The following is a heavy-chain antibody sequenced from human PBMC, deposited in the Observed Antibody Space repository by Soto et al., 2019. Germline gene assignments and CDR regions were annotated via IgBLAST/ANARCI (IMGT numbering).Heavy chain of an antibody. CDR1: GFTFSSYG. V-gene: IGHV3-30*18. Sequence: GGSLRLSCAASGFTFSSYGMHWVRQAPGKGLEWVAVISYDGSNKYYADSVKGRFTISRDNSKNTLYLQMNSLRAEDTAVYYCAKQSMIVVVKYYYYGMDVWGQGTTVTVSS. CDR2: ISYDGSNK. CDR3: AKQSMIVVVKYYYYGMDV. J-gene: IGHJ6*02. D-gene: IGHD3-22*01.